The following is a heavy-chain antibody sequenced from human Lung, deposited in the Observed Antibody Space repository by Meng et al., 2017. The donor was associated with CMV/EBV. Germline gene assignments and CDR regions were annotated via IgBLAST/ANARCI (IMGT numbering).Heavy chain of an antibody. D-gene: IGHD3-10*01. CDR2: IHSSGST. J-gene: IGHJ5*02. CDR3: ARASYGSGSPLGESWFDP. CDR1: GGSISSGGYY. V-gene: IGHV4-31*03. Sequence: QESGPGVVKPSPTLSPTCPVSGGSISSGGYYWSWIRQHPGKGLEWIGYIHSSGSTYYNPSLRSRLTISVDTSKNQFSLKLSSVTAADTAVYYCARASYGSGSPLGESWFDPWGQGTLVTVSS.